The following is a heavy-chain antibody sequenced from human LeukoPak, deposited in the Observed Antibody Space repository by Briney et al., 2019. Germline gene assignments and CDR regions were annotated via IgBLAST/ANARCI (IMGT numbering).Heavy chain of an antibody. CDR1: GGTFRNYA. CDR3: ARGWDSSGQIPFFY. V-gene: IGHV1-69*13. Sequence: SVNVSCKASGGTFRNYAISWVRQAPGQGLEWMGGIIPIFGTANYAQKFQGRVTITADESTSTAYMELSRLRSEDTAVYYCARGWDSSGQIPFFYWGQGTLVTVSS. CDR2: IIPIFGTA. J-gene: IGHJ4*02. D-gene: IGHD3-22*01.